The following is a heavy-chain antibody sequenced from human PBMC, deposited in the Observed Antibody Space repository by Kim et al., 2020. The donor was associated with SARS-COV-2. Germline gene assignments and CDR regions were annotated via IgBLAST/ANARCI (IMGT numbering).Heavy chain of an antibody. V-gene: IGHV4-34*01. Sequence: SETLSLTCAVYGGSFSGYYWSWIRQPPGKGLEWIGEINHSGSTNYNPSLKSRVTISVDTSKNQFSLKLSSVTAADTAVYYCARGSVRGVIIGWGQGTLVTVSS. J-gene: IGHJ4*02. CDR1: GGSFSGYY. CDR3: ARGSVRGVIIG. CDR2: INHSGST. D-gene: IGHD3-10*01.